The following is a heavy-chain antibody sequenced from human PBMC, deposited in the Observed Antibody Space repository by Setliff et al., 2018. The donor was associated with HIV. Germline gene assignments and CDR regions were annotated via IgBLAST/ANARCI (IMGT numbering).Heavy chain of an antibody. J-gene: IGHJ1*01. Sequence: GGSLRLSCAASGFIFSTFAMYWVRQAPGKGLEWVAVISYDGSKKYYADSVKGRFTISRDNSKDTPDLQMSSLRPEDTAVYFCARDKFGSGSSPRVLQHWGQGTLVTVSS. D-gene: IGHD3-10*01. V-gene: IGHV3-30-3*01. CDR1: GFIFSTFA. CDR2: ISYDGSKK. CDR3: ARDKFGSGSSPRVLQH.